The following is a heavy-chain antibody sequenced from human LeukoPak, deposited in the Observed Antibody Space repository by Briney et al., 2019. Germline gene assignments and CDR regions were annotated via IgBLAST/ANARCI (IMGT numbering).Heavy chain of an antibody. CDR2: IYSGGST. D-gene: IGHD3-22*01. Sequence: GRSLRLSCAASGFTFSSYAMHWVRQAPGKGLEWVSVIYSGGSTYYADSVKGRFTISRDNSKNTLYLQMNSLRAEDTAVYYCARGYYYDSSGYYEGYFDYWGQGTLVTVSS. CDR1: GFTFSSYA. CDR3: ARGYYYDSSGYYEGYFDY. J-gene: IGHJ4*02. V-gene: IGHV3-66*01.